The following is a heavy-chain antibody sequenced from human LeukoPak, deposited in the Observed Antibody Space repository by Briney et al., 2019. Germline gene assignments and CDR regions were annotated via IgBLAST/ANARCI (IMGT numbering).Heavy chain of an antibody. CDR2: INSDGSST. D-gene: IGHD2-8*01. V-gene: IGHV3-74*01. Sequence: GGSLRLSCAASGFTFSNYWMHWVRQAPGKGLVWVSHINSDGSSTTYADSVKGRFTVSRDNAKNSLYLQMNSLRAEDTAVFYCARGPRGYCTNGVCYYYYYYMDVWGKGTTVTVSS. CDR1: GFTFSNYW. J-gene: IGHJ6*03. CDR3: ARGPRGYCTNGVCYYYYYYMDV.